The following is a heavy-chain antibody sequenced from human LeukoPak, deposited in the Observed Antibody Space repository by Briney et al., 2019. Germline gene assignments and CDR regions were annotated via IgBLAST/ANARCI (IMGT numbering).Heavy chain of an antibody. Sequence: ASVKVSCKASGYTFTSYGISWVRQAPGQGLEWMGWISAYNDKTNYAQKFQGRGTLTTDTSTSTVYMELRSLTSDDTAVYYCARDGSYRHFDFWGQGTLVTVSS. CDR2: ISAYNDKT. V-gene: IGHV1-18*01. D-gene: IGHD1-14*01. CDR1: GYTFTSYG. J-gene: IGHJ4*02. CDR3: ARDGSYRHFDF.